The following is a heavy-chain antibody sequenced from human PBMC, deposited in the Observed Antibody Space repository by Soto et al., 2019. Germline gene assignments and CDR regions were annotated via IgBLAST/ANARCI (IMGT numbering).Heavy chain of an antibody. CDR1: GYTSTGNG. Sequence: EAPVKVSSKASGYTSTGNGMSWLRQAPEQGLEWMGWISAYNGNTNYAQKLQGRVTMTTDTSTSTAYMELRRLRSDDTAVYYGARFTTVNWFDPWGKGTVVTGCS. CDR2: ISAYNGNT. CDR3: ARFTTVNWFDP. V-gene: IGHV1-18*01. J-gene: IGHJ5*02. D-gene: IGHD3-22*01.